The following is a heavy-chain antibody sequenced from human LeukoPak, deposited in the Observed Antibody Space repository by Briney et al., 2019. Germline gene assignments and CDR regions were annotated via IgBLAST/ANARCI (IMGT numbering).Heavy chain of an antibody. Sequence: GGSLRLSCAASGPTFDDYAMHCVRQAPGKGLEWVSLISGDGGSTYYADSVKGRFTISRDNSKNSLYLQMNSLRTEDTALYYCAKWSSGWYFVEYWGRGTLVTVSS. CDR2: ISGDGGST. V-gene: IGHV3-43*02. CDR1: GPTFDDYA. CDR3: AKWSSGWYFVEY. J-gene: IGHJ4*02. D-gene: IGHD6-19*01.